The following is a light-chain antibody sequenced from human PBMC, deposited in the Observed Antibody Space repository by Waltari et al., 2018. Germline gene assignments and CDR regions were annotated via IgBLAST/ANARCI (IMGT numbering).Light chain of an antibody. J-gene: IGLJ2*01. V-gene: IGLV2-14*03. Sequence: QSALTPPASVSGSAGQSITISCTGTSIDVGGSNSVSWYQDHPDQAPKVIIYDVSDRPSGISERFSGSKSGNTASLTISGLQAEDEADYYCSSQSSDNVVLFGGGTKLTVL. CDR1: SIDVGGSNS. CDR3: SSQSSDNVVL. CDR2: DVS.